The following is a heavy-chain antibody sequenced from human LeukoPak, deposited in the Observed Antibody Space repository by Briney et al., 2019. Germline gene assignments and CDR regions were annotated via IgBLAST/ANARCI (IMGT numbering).Heavy chain of an antibody. Sequence: ASVKVSCKPSGHALSAYYIHWVRQAPGQGLEWMGWIHPSSGGTIYAQKFKGRVTLTTDTSISTAYMELSRLRSDDTAVYYCARKRGVGVDANAFDVWGQGTTVTVSS. J-gene: IGHJ3*01. CDR1: GHALSAYY. CDR3: ARKRGVGVDANAFDV. V-gene: IGHV1-2*02. D-gene: IGHD3-3*01. CDR2: IHPSSGGT.